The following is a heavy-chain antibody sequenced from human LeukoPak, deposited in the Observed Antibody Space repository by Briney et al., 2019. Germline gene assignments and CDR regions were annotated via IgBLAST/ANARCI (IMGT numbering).Heavy chain of an antibody. CDR1: GYTFSSYG. CDR2: ISAYNGNT. CDR3: ARDQGIYNHRIIDS. V-gene: IGHV1-18*01. J-gene: IGHJ4*02. D-gene: IGHD5-12*01. Sequence: ASLKVSCKASGYTFSSYGISWVRQAPGQGLEWMGWISAYNGNTNFAQEFQGRVTMTTDTSTSTASMELRSLRSDDAAVYYCARDQGIYNHRIIDSWGQGTLVTVSS.